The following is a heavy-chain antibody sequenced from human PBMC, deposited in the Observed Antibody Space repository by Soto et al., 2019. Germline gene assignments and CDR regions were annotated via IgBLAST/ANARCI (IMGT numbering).Heavy chain of an antibody. CDR2: IKDGGST. D-gene: IGHD5-12*01. CDR1: GGSLTGYY. Sequence: QVQLQQWGAGLLKPSETLSLTCAVNGGSLTGYYWSWIRQPPGKGLEWIGEIKDGGSTNDSPSLRTPATISSDTSNNQFSLKLNSVTAADTAVCYCPRGQGGIVATHWDQGALVTVSS. J-gene: IGHJ4*02. V-gene: IGHV4-34*04. CDR3: PRGQGGIVATH.